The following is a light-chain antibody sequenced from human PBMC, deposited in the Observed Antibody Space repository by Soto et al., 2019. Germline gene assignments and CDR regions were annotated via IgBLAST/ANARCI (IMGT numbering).Light chain of an antibody. V-gene: IGKV3D-15*01. J-gene: IGKJ1*01. CDR2: GAS. Sequence: EIVMTQSPATLSVSPGETATLSCRASQSVNSKLAWYQQKSGQAPRLLIYGASSRATGIPDRFSGSGSGTDFTLTINSLAPEDFAIYYCHQRQSWPRTFGQGTKVDIK. CDR3: HQRQSWPRT. CDR1: QSVNSK.